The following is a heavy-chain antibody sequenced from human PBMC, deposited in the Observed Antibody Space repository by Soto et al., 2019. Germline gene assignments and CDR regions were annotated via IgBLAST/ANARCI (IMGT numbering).Heavy chain of an antibody. CDR2: ISYDGSNK. CDR3: AKAARSGWYPNLFDY. J-gene: IGHJ4*02. CDR1: GFTFSNYG. Sequence: QVQLVESGGGVVQPGRSLRLSCAASGFTFSNYGMHWVRQAPGKGLEWVAIISYDGSNKYYADSVKGRFTISRDISKNTLYLKMNSLRAEDTAVYYCAKAARSGWYPNLFDYWAREPWSPSPQ. V-gene: IGHV3-30*18. D-gene: IGHD6-19*01.